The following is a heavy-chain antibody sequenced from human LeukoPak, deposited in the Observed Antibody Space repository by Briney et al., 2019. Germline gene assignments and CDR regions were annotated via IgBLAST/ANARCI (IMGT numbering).Heavy chain of an antibody. D-gene: IGHD5-12*01. V-gene: IGHV3-66*01. CDR3: AREPWNFDRYSGYAYYFDY. CDR2: IYSGGST. Sequence: PGGSLRLSCAASGFTVSSNYMSWVRQAPGKGLEWVSVIYSGGSTYYAGSVKGRFTISRDNSKNTLYLQMNSLRAEDTAVYYCAREPWNFDRYSGYAYYFDYWGQGTLVTVSS. CDR1: GFTVSSNY. J-gene: IGHJ4*02.